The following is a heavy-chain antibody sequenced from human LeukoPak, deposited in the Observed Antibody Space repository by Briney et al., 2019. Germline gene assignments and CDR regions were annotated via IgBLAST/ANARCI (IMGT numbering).Heavy chain of an antibody. J-gene: IGHJ5*02. D-gene: IGHD3-10*01. V-gene: IGHV1-8*01. CDR2: MNPNSGNT. CDR3: ARGGRPVRGPKPTSTNWFDP. Sequence: GASVKVSCKASGYTFTSYDINWVRQATGQGLEWMGWMNPNSGNTGYAQKFQGRVTMTRKTSISTAYTELSSLRSEDTAVYYCARGGRPVRGPKPTSTNWFDPWGQGTLVAVSS. CDR1: GYTFTSYD.